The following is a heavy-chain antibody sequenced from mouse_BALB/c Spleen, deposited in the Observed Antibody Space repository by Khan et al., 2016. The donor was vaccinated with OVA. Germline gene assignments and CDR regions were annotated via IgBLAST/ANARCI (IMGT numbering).Heavy chain of an antibody. D-gene: IGHD2-4*01. CDR1: GFSLNNYS. CDR2: IWSAGST. V-gene: IGHV2-2*02. CDR3: ARRGYDYGRGALFAY. Sequence: QVQLKESGPGLVQPSQSLSITCTVSGFSLNNYSVHWVRQSPGKGLEWLGVIWSAGSTDYNAAFISRMTISKDNSRNQLFFRMNSLQPNDTAIYYCARRGYDYGRGALFAYWGQGTLVTVSA. J-gene: IGHJ3*01.